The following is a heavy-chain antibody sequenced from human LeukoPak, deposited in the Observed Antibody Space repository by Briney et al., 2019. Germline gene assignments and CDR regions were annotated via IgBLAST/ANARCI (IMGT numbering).Heavy chain of an antibody. D-gene: IGHD3-9*01. CDR1: GYSFTSYW. J-gene: IGHJ4*02. Sequence: GESLKISCKGSGYSFTSYWIGWVRQMPGKGLEWMGIIYPGDSDTRYSPSFQGQVTISADKSISTAYLQWSSLKASDTAMYYCARQSPTPPNYDILTGYSPDYFDYWGQGTLVTVSS. CDR2: IYPGDSDT. CDR3: ARQSPTPPNYDILTGYSPDYFDY. V-gene: IGHV5-51*01.